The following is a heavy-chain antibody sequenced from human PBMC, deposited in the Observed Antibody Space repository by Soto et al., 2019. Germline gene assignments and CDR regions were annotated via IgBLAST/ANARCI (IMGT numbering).Heavy chain of an antibody. J-gene: IGHJ4*02. V-gene: IGHV3-30-3*01. Sequence: GGSLRLSCAASGFTFSSYAMHWVRQAPGKGLEWVAVISYDGSNKYYADSMKGRFTISRDNSKNSLFLQMDSLRAEDTALYYCATHNYYAFEYWGQGALVTVSS. CDR1: GFTFSSYA. D-gene: IGHD3-22*01. CDR3: ATHNYYAFEY. CDR2: ISYDGSNK.